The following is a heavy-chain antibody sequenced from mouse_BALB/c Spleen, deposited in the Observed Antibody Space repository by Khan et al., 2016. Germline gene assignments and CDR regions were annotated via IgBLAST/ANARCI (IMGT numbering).Heavy chain of an antibody. J-gene: IGHJ4*01. D-gene: IGHD2-4*01. CDR1: GYTFTNFG. V-gene: IGHV9-3-1*01. CDR3: ARRSTMIYYYAMDY. Sequence: QIQLVQSGPELKRPGKTVKISCKASGYTFTNFGMNWVKQAPGKGLKWMGWINTYTGDPTYADDFKGRFAFSLETSASTAYLQINNLKNEDTATYFCARRSTMIYYYAMDYWGQGTSVTVSS. CDR2: INTYTGDP.